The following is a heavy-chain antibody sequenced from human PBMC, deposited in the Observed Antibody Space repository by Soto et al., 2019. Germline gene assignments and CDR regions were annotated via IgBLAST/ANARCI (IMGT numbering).Heavy chain of an antibody. Sequence: GSLRLSCAASVFTFKNYAMNWVRQAPGKVLEWVATXSGTGXSTYYAESVKGXFTISRDXXKNTLYLKMNSLRVEDKDVYYCAKDRLGGNFDYWGQGTQVTVYS. CDR2: XSGTGXST. V-gene: IGHV3-23*01. J-gene: IGHJ4*02. CDR3: AKDRLGGNFDY. CDR1: VFTFKNYA.